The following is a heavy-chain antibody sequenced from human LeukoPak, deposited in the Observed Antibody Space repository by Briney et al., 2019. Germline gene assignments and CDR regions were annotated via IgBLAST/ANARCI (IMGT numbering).Heavy chain of an antibody. V-gene: IGHV4-61*02. CDR2: IYTSGST. D-gene: IGHD6-13*01. CDR1: GGSISSGSYY. CDR3: ARDPLRGYSSSWYFDY. J-gene: IGHJ4*02. Sequence: PSQTQSLTCTVSGGSISSGSYYWSRIRQPAGKGLEWIGRIYTSGSTNYNPSLKSRVTISVDTSKNQFSLKLSSVTAADTAVYYCARDPLRGYSSSWYFDYWGQGALVTVSS.